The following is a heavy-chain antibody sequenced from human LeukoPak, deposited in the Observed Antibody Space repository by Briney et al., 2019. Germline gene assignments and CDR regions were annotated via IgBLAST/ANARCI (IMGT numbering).Heavy chain of an antibody. J-gene: IGHJ4*02. CDR3: AKVTLKGRYFDWLSNRPYTATMYYSDY. CDR2: ISGSGGST. D-gene: IGHD3-9*01. Sequence: PGGSLRLSCAASGFTFSSYAMSWVRQAPGKGLEWVSAISGSGGSTYYADSVKGRFTISRDNSKNTLYLQMNSLRAEDTAVYYCAKVTLKGRYFDWLSNRPYTATMYYSDYWGQGTLVTVSS. CDR1: GFTFSSYA. V-gene: IGHV3-23*01.